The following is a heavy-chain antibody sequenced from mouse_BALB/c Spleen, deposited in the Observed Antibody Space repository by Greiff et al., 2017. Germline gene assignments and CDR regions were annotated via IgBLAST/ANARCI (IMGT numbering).Heavy chain of an antibody. Sequence: EVKVVESGGGLVKPGGSLKLSCAASGFTFSSYTMSWVRQTPEKRLEWVATISSGGSYTYYPDSVKGRFTISRDNAKNTLYLQMSSLKSEDTAMYYCTRDDYYGSTLYAMDYWGQGTSVTVSS. V-gene: IGHV5-6-4*01. CDR1: GFTFSSYT. D-gene: IGHD1-1*01. CDR3: TRDDYYGSTLYAMDY. CDR2: ISSGGSYT. J-gene: IGHJ4*01.